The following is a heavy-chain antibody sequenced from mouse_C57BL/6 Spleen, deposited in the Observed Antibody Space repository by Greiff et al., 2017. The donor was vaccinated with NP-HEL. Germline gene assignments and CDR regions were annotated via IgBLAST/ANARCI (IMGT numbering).Heavy chain of an antibody. D-gene: IGHD2-4*01. CDR1: GYSITSGYY. CDR3: ARNDYDGDY. CDR2: ISYDGSN. J-gene: IGHJ2*01. Sequence: DVQLQESGPGLVKPSQSLSLTCSVTGYSITSGYYWNWIRQFPGNKLEWMGYISYDGSNNYNPSLKNRISITRDTSKNQFFLKLNSVTTEDTATYYCARNDYDGDYWGQGTTLTVSS. V-gene: IGHV3-6*01.